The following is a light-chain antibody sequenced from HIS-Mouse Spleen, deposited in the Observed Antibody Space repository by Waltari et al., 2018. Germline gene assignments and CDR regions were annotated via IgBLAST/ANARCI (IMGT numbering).Light chain of an antibody. CDR1: QSVLYSSNNKNY. V-gene: IGKV4-1*01. CDR2: WAS. CDR3: QQYYSTPLT. J-gene: IGKJ4*01. Sequence: DIVMTQSPDSLAVSLGERATINCKSSQSVLYSSNNKNYLAWYQQKPGQPPKLLIYWASTRESGVPYRFNGSGSGTDFTLTISSLQAGDVAVYYCQQYYSTPLTFGGGTKVEIK.